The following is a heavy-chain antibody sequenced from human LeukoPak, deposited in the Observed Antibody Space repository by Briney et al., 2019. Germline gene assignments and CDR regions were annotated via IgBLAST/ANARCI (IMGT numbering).Heavy chain of an antibody. CDR3: ARAQSSNFNYYYYMDV. CDR1: GYTFTSYY. CDR2: INPSDGST. Sequence: ASVKVSCKASGYTFTSYYMHWVRQAPGQGLEWMGIINPSDGSTSYAQKFQGRVTMTRDTSTSTVYMELSSLRSEDTAVYYCARAQSSNFNYYYYMDVWGKGTTVTISS. D-gene: IGHD3-10*01. V-gene: IGHV1-46*01. J-gene: IGHJ6*03.